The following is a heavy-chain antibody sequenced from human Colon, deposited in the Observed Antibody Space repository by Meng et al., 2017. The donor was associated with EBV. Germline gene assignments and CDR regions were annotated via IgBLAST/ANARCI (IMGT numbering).Heavy chain of an antibody. J-gene: IGHJ4*02. Sequence: QVQLQQWGAGLLKPSDTLSLTCGVSGGSLSGYYWSWIRHFPGRTLEFIGDINHSGSANYNPSLRSRVTISVDTSKNQIFLNLHSVTASDTAVYHCARAFGYCSNNNCPRTLGYWGQGTLVTVSS. D-gene: IGHD2-2*03. CDR1: GGSLSGYY. V-gene: IGHV4-34*02. CDR2: INHSGSA. CDR3: ARAFGYCSNNNCPRTLGY.